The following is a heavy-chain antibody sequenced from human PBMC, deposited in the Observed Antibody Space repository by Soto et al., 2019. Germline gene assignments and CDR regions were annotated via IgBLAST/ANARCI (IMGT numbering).Heavy chain of an antibody. J-gene: IGHJ4*02. CDR2: ISSSSSYT. D-gene: IGHD3-22*01. V-gene: IGHV3-11*05. CDR1: GFTFSDYY. Sequence: QVQLVESGGGLVKPGGSLRFSCAASGFTFSDYYMSWIRQAPGKGLEWVSYISSSSSYTNYADSVKGRFSISRDNAKNSLYLQMNSLRAEDTAVYYCARSITDYYDSSGYYDDYWGQGTLVTVSS. CDR3: ARSITDYYDSSGYYDDY.